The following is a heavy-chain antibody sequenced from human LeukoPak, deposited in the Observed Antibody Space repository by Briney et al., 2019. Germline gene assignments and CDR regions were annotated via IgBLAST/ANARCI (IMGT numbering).Heavy chain of an antibody. D-gene: IGHD3-3*01. CDR1: GFTFDDYA. J-gene: IGHJ4*02. CDR2: ISWNSGSI. CDR3: AKEPLPPYDFWSGYWDY. V-gene: IGHV3-9*01. Sequence: PGGSLRLSCAASGFTFDDYAMHWVRQALGKGLELVSGISWNSGSIGYADSVKGRFTISRDNSKNTLYLQMNSLRAEDTAVYYCAKEPLPPYDFWSGYWDYRGQGTLVTVSS.